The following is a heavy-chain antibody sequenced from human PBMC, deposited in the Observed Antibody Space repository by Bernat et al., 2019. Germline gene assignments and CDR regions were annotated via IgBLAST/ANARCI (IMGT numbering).Heavy chain of an antibody. D-gene: IGHD3-22*01. CDR1: GGSFSGYY. CDR3: ARHFSDYYDSSGYYPGAAFDI. V-gene: IGHV4-34*01. J-gene: IGHJ3*02. Sequence: QVQLQQWGAGLLKPSETLSLTCAVYGGSFSGYYWSWIRQPPGKGLEWIGEINHSGSTNYNPSLKSRVTISVDTSKNQFSLKLSSWTAADTSIYYCARHFSDYYDSSGYYPGAAFDIWGQGTMVTVSS. CDR2: INHSGST.